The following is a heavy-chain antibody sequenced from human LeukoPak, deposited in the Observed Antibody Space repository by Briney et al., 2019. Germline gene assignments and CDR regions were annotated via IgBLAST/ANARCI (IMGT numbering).Heavy chain of an antibody. J-gene: IGHJ6*03. V-gene: IGHV4-34*01. CDR3: ARASDYSRYYYYYMDV. Sequence: SETLSLTCAVYGGSFSGYYWSWIRQPPGKGLEWIGEINHSGSTNYNPSLESRVTISVDTSKNQFSLKLSSVTAADTAVYYCARASDYSRYYYYYMDVWGKGTTVTVSS. D-gene: IGHD4-11*01. CDR1: GGSFSGYY. CDR2: INHSGST.